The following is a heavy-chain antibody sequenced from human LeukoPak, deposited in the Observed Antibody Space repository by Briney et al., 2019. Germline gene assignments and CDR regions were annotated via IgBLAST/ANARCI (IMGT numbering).Heavy chain of an antibody. J-gene: IGHJ4*02. CDR2: IIPMSGTV. CDR1: GGTFSTFG. V-gene: IGHV1-69*06. CDR3: ARETGYAYGRAPLDY. D-gene: IGHD5-18*01. Sequence: SVKVSCKASGGTFSTFGISWVRQAPGQGLEWMGGIIPMSGTVNNAQKFQGRVTITADKSTGTAYMELSSLRSDDTAVYYCARETGYAYGRAPLDYWGQGTLVTVSS.